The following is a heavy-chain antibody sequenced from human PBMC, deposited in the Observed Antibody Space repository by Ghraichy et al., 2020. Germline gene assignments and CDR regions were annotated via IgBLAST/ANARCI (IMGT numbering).Heavy chain of an antibody. CDR3: ARRSLGWSNYFDY. V-gene: IGHV4-34*01. D-gene: IGHD2-15*01. CDR2: INHSGST. CDR1: GGSFSGYY. J-gene: IGHJ4*02. Sequence: SETLSLTCAVYGGSFSGYYWSWIRQPPGKGLEWIGEINHSGSTNYNPSLKSRVTISVDTSKNQFSLKLSSVTAADTAVYYCARRSLGWSNYFDYWGQGTLVTVSS.